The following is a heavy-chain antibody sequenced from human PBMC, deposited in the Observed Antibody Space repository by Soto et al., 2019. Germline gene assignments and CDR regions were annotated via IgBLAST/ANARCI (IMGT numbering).Heavy chain of an antibody. CDR1: GGSISSGDYY. CDR2: IYNSGST. CDR3: ARGSSGSYHSPFGF. Sequence: QVQLQESGPGLVKPSQSLSLTCTVSGGSISSGDYYWSWIRQAPGEGLEWIGYIYNSGSTYYNPSLKSRVIISVDPSKNQFSLKLSSVTAADTAVYFCARGSSGSYHSPFGFWGQGTLVTVSS. V-gene: IGHV4-30-4*01. D-gene: IGHD1-26*01. J-gene: IGHJ4*02.